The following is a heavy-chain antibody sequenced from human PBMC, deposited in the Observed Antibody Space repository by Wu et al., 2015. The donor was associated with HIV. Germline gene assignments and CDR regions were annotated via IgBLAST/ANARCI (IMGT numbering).Heavy chain of an antibody. CDR3: AATYFXSRGDAFDI. CDR2: INPNSGDT. Sequence: QVQLIQSGAEVKKPGASVKVSCKASGYTFTGHYMHWVRQAPGQGLEWMGWINPNSGDTYFAQKFQGRVTMTRDTSINTAHMDLSSLRSDDTAMYYCAATYFXSRGDAFDIWGPGTMVTSLQ. D-gene: IGHD3-9*01. J-gene: IGHJ3*02. CDR1: GYTFTGHY. V-gene: IGHV1-2*02.